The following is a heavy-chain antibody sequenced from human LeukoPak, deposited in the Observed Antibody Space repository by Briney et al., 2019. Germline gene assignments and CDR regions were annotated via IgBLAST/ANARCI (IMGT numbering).Heavy chain of an antibody. CDR2: IYYTGTT. V-gene: IGHV4-39*07. D-gene: IGHD1-26*01. CDR3: ARVWSGSYGAYFDY. Sequence: PSETLSLTCTVSGGSISNTNYYWAWIRQPPGRGLEWIGSIYYTGTTFDNPSLKSRVTLSVDTSKNQFSLRLTSVTAADTAVYYCARVWSGSYGAYFDYWGQGTLVTVSS. CDR1: GGSISNTNYY. J-gene: IGHJ4*02.